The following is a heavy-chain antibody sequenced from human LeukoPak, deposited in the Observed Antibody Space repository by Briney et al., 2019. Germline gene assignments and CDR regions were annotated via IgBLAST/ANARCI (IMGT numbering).Heavy chain of an antibody. J-gene: IGHJ4*02. Sequence: PSETLSLTCTISGGSISDYYWTWIRQSPGKGLEWIGYIYHIGSTNYSPSLKSRVTISLDTSKNQFSLRLRSVTAADTAVYYCARERGYCSSTSCHPLFDYWGQGTLVTVSS. CDR1: GGSISDYY. CDR2: IYHIGST. CDR3: ARERGYCSSTSCHPLFDY. D-gene: IGHD2-2*01. V-gene: IGHV4-59*01.